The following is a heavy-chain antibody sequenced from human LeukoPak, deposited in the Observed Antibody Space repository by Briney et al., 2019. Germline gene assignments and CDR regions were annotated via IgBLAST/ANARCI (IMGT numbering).Heavy chain of an antibody. CDR3: ARDGYSSSWSDYYYYMDV. Sequence: GGSLRLSCAASGFTFSTYSMNWVRQAPGKGLEWVSSISSSSSYIYYADSVKGRFTISRDNAKKSVYLQMNSLRAEDTAVYYCARDGYSSSWSDYYYYMDVWGKGTTVTISS. V-gene: IGHV3-21*01. CDR1: GFTFSTYS. J-gene: IGHJ6*03. D-gene: IGHD6-13*01. CDR2: ISSSSSYI.